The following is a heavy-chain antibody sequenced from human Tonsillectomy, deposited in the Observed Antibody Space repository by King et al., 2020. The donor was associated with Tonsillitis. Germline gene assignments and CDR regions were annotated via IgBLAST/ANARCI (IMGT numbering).Heavy chain of an antibody. D-gene: IGHD5-18*01. CDR3: ATPYNYGCSPYS. Sequence: VQLVQSGGGLVQPGGSLRLSCAASGFSFSSYWMHWVRQAPGKGLVWVSRIDSDGISTSHADSVKGRFTISRANAKNTLFLQMNSLRAAATAVYYCATPYNYGCSPYSWGQGPLVTVSS. V-gene: IGHV3-74*01. CDR1: GFSFSSYW. J-gene: IGHJ1*01. CDR2: IDSDGIST.